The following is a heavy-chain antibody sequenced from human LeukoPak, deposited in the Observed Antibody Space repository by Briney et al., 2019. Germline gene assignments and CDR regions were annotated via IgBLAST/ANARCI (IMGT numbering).Heavy chain of an antibody. CDR1: GYTFTGYY. V-gene: IGHV1-24*01. J-gene: IGHJ6*03. D-gene: IGHD3-16*02. Sequence: ASVKVSCKASGYTFTGYYMHWVRQAPGKGLEWMGGFDPEDGETIYAQKFQGRVTMTEDTSTDTAYMELSSLRSEDTAVYYCATRGVIVIGAYYYYYMDVWGKGTTVTISS. CDR2: FDPEDGET. CDR3: ATRGVIVIGAYYYYYMDV.